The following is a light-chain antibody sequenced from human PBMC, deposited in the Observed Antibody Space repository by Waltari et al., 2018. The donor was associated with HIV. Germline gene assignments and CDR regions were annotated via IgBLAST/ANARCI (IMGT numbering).Light chain of an antibody. V-gene: IGLV2-23*02. Sequence: QSALTQPASVSGSPGQSITISCTGTSSDVGSYNLVSWYQQNPDKAPKLTIYEVSKRPSGVSNRFSGSKSGNTASLTISGLQAEDEAAYYCCSYAGSSTLIFGGGTKLTVL. CDR3: CSYAGSSTLI. J-gene: IGLJ2*01. CDR2: EVS. CDR1: SSDVGSYNL.